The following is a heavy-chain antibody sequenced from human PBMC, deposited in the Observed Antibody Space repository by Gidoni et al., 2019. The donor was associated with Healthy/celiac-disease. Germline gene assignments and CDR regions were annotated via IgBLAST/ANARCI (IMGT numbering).Heavy chain of an antibody. Sequence: EVQLVESGGVLVQPGGSLRLSCAASGFTVSSNYMSWVRQDPGKGLEWVSVIYSGGSTYYADSVKGRFTSSRDNSKNTLYLQMNSLRDEDTAVYYCARDLSPVGHFDYWGQGTLVTVSS. CDR2: IYSGGST. CDR1: GFTVSSNY. J-gene: IGHJ4*02. V-gene: IGHV3-66*01. D-gene: IGHD3-16*01. CDR3: ARDLSPVGHFDY.